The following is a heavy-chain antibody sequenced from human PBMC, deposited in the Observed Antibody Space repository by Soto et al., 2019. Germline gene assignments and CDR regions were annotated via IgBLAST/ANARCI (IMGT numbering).Heavy chain of an antibody. CDR2: INAGNGNT. V-gene: IGHV1-3*01. CDR3: ARGSIAVGVAGRDYGMDV. Sequence: GASVKVSCKASGYTFTSYAMHWVRQAPGQRLEWMGWINAGNGNTKYSQKFQGRVTITRDTSASTAYMELSSLRSEDTAVYYCARGSIAVGVAGRDYGMDVWGQGTTVTVSS. CDR1: GYTFTSYA. J-gene: IGHJ6*02. D-gene: IGHD6-19*01.